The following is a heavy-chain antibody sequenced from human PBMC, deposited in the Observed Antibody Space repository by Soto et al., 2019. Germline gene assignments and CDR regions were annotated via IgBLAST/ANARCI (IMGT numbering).Heavy chain of an antibody. CDR3: ARDITMVRGVILHNYYYYYGMDV. D-gene: IGHD3-10*01. CDR2: ISSSSSYI. Sequence: GGSLRLSCAASGFTFSSYSMNWVRQAPGKGLEWVSSISSSSSYIYYADSVKGRFTISRDNAKNSLYPQMNSLRAEDTAVYYCARDITMVRGVILHNYYYYYGMDVWGQGTTVTVSS. CDR1: GFTFSSYS. J-gene: IGHJ6*02. V-gene: IGHV3-21*01.